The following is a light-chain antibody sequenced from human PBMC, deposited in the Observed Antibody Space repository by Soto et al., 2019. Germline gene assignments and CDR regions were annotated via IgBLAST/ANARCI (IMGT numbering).Light chain of an antibody. V-gene: IGKV1-8*01. CDR3: QQYYSYPRT. J-gene: IGKJ1*01. CDR1: QGISSY. Sequence: AIRMTQSPSSLSASTGDRVTITCRASQGISSYLAWYQQKPGKDPDLLIYAASTLQSGVPSRFSGSGSGTDFTLTISCLQSEDFATYYCQQYYSYPRTFGQGTKVEIK. CDR2: AAS.